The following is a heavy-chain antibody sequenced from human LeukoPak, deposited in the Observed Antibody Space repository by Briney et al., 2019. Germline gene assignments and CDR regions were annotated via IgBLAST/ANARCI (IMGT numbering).Heavy chain of an antibody. D-gene: IGHD3-16*02. CDR1: GGSISSSSYY. CDR2: IYYSGST. Sequence: SETLSLTCTVSGGSISSSSYYWGWIRQPPGKGLEWIGSIYYSGSTYYNPSLKSRVTISVDTSKNQFSLKLSSVTAADTAVYYCARANYDYVWGSYHPPDYWGQGTLVTVSS. V-gene: IGHV4-39*07. J-gene: IGHJ4*02. CDR3: ARANYDYVWGSYHPPDY.